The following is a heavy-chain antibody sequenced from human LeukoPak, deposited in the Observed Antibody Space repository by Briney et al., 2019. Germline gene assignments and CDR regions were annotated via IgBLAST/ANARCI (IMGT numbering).Heavy chain of an antibody. D-gene: IGHD3-3*01. Sequence: GRSLRLSCAASGFTFDDYAMHWVRQAPGKGLEWVSGISWNSGSIGYADSVKGRFTISRDNAKNSLYLQMNSLRAEDTAVYYCASVTRFTIFGAGVGTKYFQHWGQGTLVTVSS. V-gene: IGHV3-9*01. CDR3: ASVTRFTIFGAGVGTKYFQH. CDR2: ISWNSGSI. CDR1: GFTFDDYA. J-gene: IGHJ1*01.